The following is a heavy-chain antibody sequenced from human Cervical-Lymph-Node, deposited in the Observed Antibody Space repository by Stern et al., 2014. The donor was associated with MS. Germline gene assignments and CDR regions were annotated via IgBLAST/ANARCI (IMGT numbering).Heavy chain of an antibody. CDR3: ASDQAWFDP. CDR2: IYSGGST. V-gene: IGHV3-66*01. J-gene: IGHJ5*02. Sequence: EVQLLESGGSVVQPGGSLRLACAASGFPVSGNSMNWVRQAPGKGLEWVSIIYSGGSTDYADSVKDRFTISRDNSRNMLFLQMNSLKVEDTAVYYCASDQAWFDPWGQGTLVTVSS. CDR1: GFPVSGNS.